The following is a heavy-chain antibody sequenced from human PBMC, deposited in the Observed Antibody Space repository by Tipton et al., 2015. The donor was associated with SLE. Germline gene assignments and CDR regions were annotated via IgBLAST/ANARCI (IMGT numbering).Heavy chain of an antibody. CDR1: GFTFSSYE. Sequence: SLRLSCAASGFTFSSYEMNWVRQAPGKGLEWVSYITTSGSTVFYADSVRGRFTVSRDNAKNSLYLQMTSLRVEDTAVYYCARHGGYCSSTSCYFDAFDIWGQGTMVTVSS. D-gene: IGHD2-2*01. V-gene: IGHV3-48*03. J-gene: IGHJ3*02. CDR3: ARHGGYCSSTSCYFDAFDI. CDR2: ITTSGSTV.